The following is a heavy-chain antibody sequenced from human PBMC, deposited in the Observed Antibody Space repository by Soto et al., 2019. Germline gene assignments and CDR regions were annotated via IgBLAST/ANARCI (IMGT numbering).Heavy chain of an antibody. Sequence: QVQLLESGGGLVKPGGSLRLSCTASGFTFSDHYMSWIRQAPGKGLEWVSYISSSGDYRNYADSVKDRFTISRDNTKHALYREMNSLRAEDTAVYYCARGDVDTVAQADYWGQGTLVTVSS. CDR1: GFTFSDHY. D-gene: IGHD5-12*01. V-gene: IGHV3-11*03. CDR2: ISSSGDYR. J-gene: IGHJ4*02. CDR3: ARGDVDTVAQADY.